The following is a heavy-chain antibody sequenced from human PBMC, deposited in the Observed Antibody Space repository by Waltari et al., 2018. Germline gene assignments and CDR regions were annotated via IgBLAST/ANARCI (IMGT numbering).Heavy chain of an antibody. V-gene: IGHV7-4-1*02. J-gene: IGHJ4*02. Sequence: QVQLVQSGSELKKPGASVKVSCKASGYIFTNYAMHWVRKAPGQGLGWRGWFNTKTGNPTYAQGFRGRFVFSLDTSVSTASLQISSLKAEDTAVYYCARGIQLWGRGSWYFDNWGQGTLVTVSS. CDR1: GYIFTNYA. CDR3: ARGIQLWGRGSWYFDN. D-gene: IGHD3-16*01. CDR2: FNTKTGNP.